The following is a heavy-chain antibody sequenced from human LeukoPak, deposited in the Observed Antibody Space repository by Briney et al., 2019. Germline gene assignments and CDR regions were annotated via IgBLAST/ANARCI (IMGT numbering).Heavy chain of an antibody. V-gene: IGHV3-33*06. Sequence: PGRSLRLSCAASGFTFSSHGMHWVRQAPGKGLEWVAVIWYRGSNKYYADSVKGRFTISRDNSKNTLYLQMNSLRVEDTAVYYCAKDLGYCSSTSCFSRGFDYWGQGTLVTVSS. D-gene: IGHD2-2*01. CDR1: GFTFSSHG. CDR3: AKDLGYCSSTSCFSRGFDY. J-gene: IGHJ4*02. CDR2: IWYRGSNK.